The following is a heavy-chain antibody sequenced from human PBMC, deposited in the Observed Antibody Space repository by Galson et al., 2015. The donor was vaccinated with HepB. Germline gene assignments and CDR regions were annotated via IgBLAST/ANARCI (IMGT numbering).Heavy chain of an antibody. J-gene: IGHJ5*01. CDR3: VREEYGDNSKKFDF. CDR1: GYTFTGDGYY. Sequence: SVKVSCKASGYTFTGDGYYMHWMRQAPGQGLEWMGGINPNSGGTVYAQNFQGRVTMTRDTSMNTAYMELSRLTFDDTAVYYFVREEYGDNSKKFDFWGQGTLVTVSS. CDR2: INPNSGGT. V-gene: IGHV1-2*02. D-gene: IGHD4-23*01.